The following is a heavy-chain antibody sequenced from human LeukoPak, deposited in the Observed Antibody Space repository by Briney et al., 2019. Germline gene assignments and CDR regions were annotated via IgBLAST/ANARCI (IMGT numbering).Heavy chain of an antibody. CDR3: ARDRNTAAVDY. CDR2: ISYDGSNK. Sequence: PGGSLRLSCAASGFTFSSYAIHWVRQAPGKGLEWVAVISYDGSNKYYADSVKGRFTISRDNSKNTLYLQMNCLRAEDTAVYYCARDRNTAAVDYWGQGTLVTVSS. CDR1: GFTFSSYA. D-gene: IGHD6-13*01. V-gene: IGHV3-30-3*01. J-gene: IGHJ4*02.